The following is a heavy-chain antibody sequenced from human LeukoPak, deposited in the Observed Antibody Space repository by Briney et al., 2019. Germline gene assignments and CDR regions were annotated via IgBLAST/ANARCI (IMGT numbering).Heavy chain of an antibody. D-gene: IGHD3-3*01. CDR2: IYYSGST. CDR1: GGSISSGGYY. CDR3: ARVSQYYDFWSGYYDY. V-gene: IGHV4-31*03. Sequence: SETLSLTCTVSGGSISSGGYYWSWIRQHPGKGLEWIGYIYYSGSTYYNPSLKSRVTISVDTSKNQFSLKLSSVTAADTAVYYCARVSQYYDFWSGYYDYWGQGTLVTVSS. J-gene: IGHJ4*02.